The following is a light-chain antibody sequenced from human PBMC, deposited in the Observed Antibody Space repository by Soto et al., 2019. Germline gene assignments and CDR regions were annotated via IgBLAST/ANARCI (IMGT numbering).Light chain of an antibody. CDR2: DVS. Sequence: QSALTPPRSVSGSPGQSVTISCTGTSNDVGGYNFVSWYQQHPGKVPKLFIYDVSRRPSGVPDRFSGSKSGNTASLTISGLQAEDEAAYYCSSYAGSYTLVFGGGTKLTVL. CDR3: SSYAGSYTLV. CDR1: SNDVGGYNF. J-gene: IGLJ2*01. V-gene: IGLV2-11*01.